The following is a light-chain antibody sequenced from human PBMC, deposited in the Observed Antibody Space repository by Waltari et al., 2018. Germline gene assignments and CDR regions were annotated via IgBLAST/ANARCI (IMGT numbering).Light chain of an antibody. V-gene: IGLV2-14*03. CDR3: SSHTTRSLLGV. J-gene: IGLJ3*02. CDR1: SPDVDAFNY. CDR2: DVT. Sequence: QSVLTQPASVSGSPGQSITISCTGSSPDVDAFNYVAWYQQHPDKAPKLILFDVTTRASGVSSRFSGSKSANTASLTISGLQAEDEAFYYCSSHTTRSLLGVFGGGTKLTVL.